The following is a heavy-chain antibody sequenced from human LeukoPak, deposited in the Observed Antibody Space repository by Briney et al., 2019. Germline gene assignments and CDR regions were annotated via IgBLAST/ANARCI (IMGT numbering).Heavy chain of an antibody. V-gene: IGHV3-23*01. D-gene: IGHD7-27*01. Sequence: RPGGSLRLSCAASGFTFRNYGMNWVRQAPGKGLEWLSGISPRGGGTYYADSVKGRFTISRDDSKNTLSLQMNSLTVEDTAVYYCARDLAWGAFDYWGQGTLVTVSS. CDR2: ISPRGGGT. CDR3: ARDLAWGAFDY. J-gene: IGHJ4*02. CDR1: GFTFRNYG.